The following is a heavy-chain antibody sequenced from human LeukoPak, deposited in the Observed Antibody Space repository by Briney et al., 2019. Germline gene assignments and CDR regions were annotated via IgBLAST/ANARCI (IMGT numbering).Heavy chain of an antibody. CDR2: IYYTGST. D-gene: IGHD6-13*01. CDR1: GGSISSYY. CDR3: ARDAYSSSEVDWFDP. Sequence: SETLSLTCIVSGGSISSYYWSWIRQPPGKGLEWIGSIYYTGSTNYNPSLKSRVTISVDTSKNQFSLKLSSVTAADMAVYYCARDAYSSSEVDWFDPWGQGTLVTVSS. V-gene: IGHV4-59*01. J-gene: IGHJ5*02.